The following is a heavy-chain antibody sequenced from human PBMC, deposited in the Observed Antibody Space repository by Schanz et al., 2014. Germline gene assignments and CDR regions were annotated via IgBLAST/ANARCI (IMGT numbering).Heavy chain of an antibody. Sequence: EVQLLESGGGLVQPGGSLRLSCAASGFTFGDYAMTWVRQAPGKGLEWVSAINTGVNTYYADSVRGRFTMSRDNSKNTLYLQMKSLRAEDTAVYYCARDRRNADLDYWGQGTLVTVSS. D-gene: IGHD1-1*01. CDR3: ARDRRNADLDY. CDR1: GFTFGDYA. V-gene: IGHV3-23*01. J-gene: IGHJ4*02. CDR2: INTGVNT.